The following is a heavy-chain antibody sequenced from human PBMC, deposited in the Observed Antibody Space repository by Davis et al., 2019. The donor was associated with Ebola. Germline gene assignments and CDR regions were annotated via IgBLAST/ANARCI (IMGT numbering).Heavy chain of an antibody. J-gene: IGHJ4*02. Sequence: PSETLSLTCAISGDSVSTAGWNWIRKSPSRGLEWLGRTYYTSKWYNHYAASVKSRTTINADTSKNEFSLQLNSVTPEDTAVYYCARGWLRGSFDYWGQGTLVTVSS. V-gene: IGHV6-1*01. D-gene: IGHD3-9*01. CDR1: GDSVSTAG. CDR2: TYYTSKWYN. CDR3: ARGWLRGSFDY.